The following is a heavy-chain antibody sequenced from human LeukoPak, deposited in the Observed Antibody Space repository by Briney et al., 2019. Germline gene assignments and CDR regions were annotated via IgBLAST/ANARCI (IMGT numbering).Heavy chain of an antibody. D-gene: IGHD3-3*01. J-gene: IGHJ4*02. CDR2: IKQDGSEK. CDR3: APEITIFGVVMAGVDY. CDR1: GFTFSSDW. Sequence: GGSLRLSCAASGFTFSSDWMSWVRQAPGKGLGWVANIKQDGSEKYYVDSVKGRFTISRDNAKNSLYLQMNSLRAEDTAVYYCAPEITIFGVVMAGVDYWGQGTLVTVSS. V-gene: IGHV3-7*01.